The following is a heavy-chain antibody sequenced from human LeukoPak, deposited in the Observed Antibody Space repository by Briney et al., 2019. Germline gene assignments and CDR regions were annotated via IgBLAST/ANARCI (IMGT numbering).Heavy chain of an antibody. V-gene: IGHV4-59*01. Sequence: SETLSLTCTVSGGSISNYYWNWIRQPPGKGLEWIGYIYYTGNTNYNPCLKGRVTISVDSSKNQFSLKLSSVTAADTAVYYCARDRLQLQSWGQGTLVTVSS. D-gene: IGHD1-1*01. CDR2: IYYTGNT. CDR3: ARDRLQLQS. CDR1: GGSISNYY. J-gene: IGHJ5*02.